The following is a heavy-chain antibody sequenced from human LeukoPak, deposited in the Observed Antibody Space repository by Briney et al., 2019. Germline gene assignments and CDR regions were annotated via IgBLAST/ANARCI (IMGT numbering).Heavy chain of an antibody. J-gene: IGHJ4*02. CDR3: ARIMGATFDY. Sequence: ASVKVSCKASGYTFTSYDINWVRQATGQGLEWMGWMNPNSGNTGYAQKFQGRVTMTRDTSISTAYMELSRLRSDDTAVYYCARIMGATFDYWGQGTLVTVSS. V-gene: IGHV1-8*01. CDR1: GYTFTSYD. CDR2: MNPNSGNT. D-gene: IGHD1-26*01.